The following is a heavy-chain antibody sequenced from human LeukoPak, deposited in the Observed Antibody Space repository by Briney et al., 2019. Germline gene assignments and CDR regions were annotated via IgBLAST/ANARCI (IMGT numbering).Heavy chain of an antibody. J-gene: IGHJ3*02. CDR1: GYSFTSYW. Sequence: GESLMISCKGSGYSFTSYWVAWVRQMPGKGLEWMGIIYPRDSDTRYSPSFQGQVTISADKSINTAYLQWSGLKASDTAVYYCARHVTTASAARGFDIWGQGTMVTVSS. CDR2: IYPRDSDT. D-gene: IGHD1-14*01. CDR3: ARHVTTASAARGFDI. V-gene: IGHV5-51*01.